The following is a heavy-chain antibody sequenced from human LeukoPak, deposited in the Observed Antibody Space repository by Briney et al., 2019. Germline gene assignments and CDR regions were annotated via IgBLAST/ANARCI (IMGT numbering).Heavy chain of an antibody. J-gene: IGHJ4*02. CDR2: VRDNGAYG. V-gene: IGHV3-23*01. CDR1: GFTFSNYA. CDR3: SKRARWKRARSTDFDS. Sequence: GGSLRLSCAASGFTFSNYAMGWVRQAPGPGMEWVSIVRDNGAYGFYADSAKGRFTISRHNCNNQEYLQTNNLRADDPTEYYCSKRARWKRARSTDFDSWGQGTEVTVSS. D-gene: IGHD2-15*01.